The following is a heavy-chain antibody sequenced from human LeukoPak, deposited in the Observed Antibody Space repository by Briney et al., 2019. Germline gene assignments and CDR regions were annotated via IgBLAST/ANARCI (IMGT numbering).Heavy chain of an antibody. Sequence: GGSLRLSCAASVFSFNNFAVSWVRQAPGKGLEWVSSISSSSSYIYYADSVKGRFTISRDNAKNSLYLQMNSLRAEDTAVYYCARENYDSSGYVDYWGQGTLVTVSS. D-gene: IGHD3-22*01. J-gene: IGHJ4*02. CDR1: VFSFNNFA. CDR3: ARENYDSSGYVDY. V-gene: IGHV3-21*01. CDR2: ISSSSSYI.